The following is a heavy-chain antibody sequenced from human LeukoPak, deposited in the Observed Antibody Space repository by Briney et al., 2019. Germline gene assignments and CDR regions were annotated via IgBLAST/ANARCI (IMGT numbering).Heavy chain of an antibody. D-gene: IGHD3-22*01. CDR2: IYYSGST. J-gene: IGHJ4*02. CDR1: GGSISSSSYY. V-gene: IGHV4-39*01. Sequence: PSETLSLTCTVSGGSISSSSYYWGWIRQPPGKGLEWIGSIYYSGSTYYNPSLKSRVTISVDTSKNQFSLKLSSVTAADTAVYYCARLYYYDSSGFSDYWGQGTLVTVPS. CDR3: ARLYYYDSSGFSDY.